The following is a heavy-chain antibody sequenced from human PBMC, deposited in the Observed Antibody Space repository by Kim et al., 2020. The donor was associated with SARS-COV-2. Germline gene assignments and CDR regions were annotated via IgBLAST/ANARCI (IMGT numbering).Heavy chain of an antibody. CDR1: GGSISSGDYY. V-gene: IGHV4-30-4*01. Sequence: SETLSLTCTVSGGSISSGDYYWGWIRQPPGKGLEWIGYIYYSGSSFYNPSLKSRVSISVDTSKNQFSLKLSSVTAADTAVYYCGGGEGEALTPGDYWGQGTLVTASS. J-gene: IGHJ4*02. CDR3: GGGEGEALTPGDY. CDR2: IYYSGSS. D-gene: IGHD3-16*01.